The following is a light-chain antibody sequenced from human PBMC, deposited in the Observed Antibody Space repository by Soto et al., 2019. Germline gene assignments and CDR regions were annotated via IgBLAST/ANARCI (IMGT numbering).Light chain of an antibody. Sequence: DIQMTQSPSTLSASVGDRVTITCRASQSISSWLAWYQQKPGKAPKLLIYKASSLESGVPSRFSGSGSGTEFTLAISRLQPDDFETYYCQQYNSSPTFGQGTKVAIK. J-gene: IGKJ1*01. CDR1: QSISSW. CDR2: KAS. CDR3: QQYNSSPT. V-gene: IGKV1-5*03.